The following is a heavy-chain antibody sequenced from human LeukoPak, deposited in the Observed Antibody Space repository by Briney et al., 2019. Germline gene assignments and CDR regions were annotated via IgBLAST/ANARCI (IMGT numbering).Heavy chain of an antibody. CDR2: TNSDETVT. J-gene: IGHJ4*02. CDR3: ARGVNGDSDF. D-gene: IGHD2-21*01. CDR1: GFTFSTSW. Sequence: GGSLRLSRAASGFTFSTSWMHWVRQPPGKGLVWVSRTNSDETVTTYADSVKGRFTISRDNAKNTLYLQMNSLRAEDTAVYYCARGVNGDSDFWGQGTLVTVSS. V-gene: IGHV3-74*01.